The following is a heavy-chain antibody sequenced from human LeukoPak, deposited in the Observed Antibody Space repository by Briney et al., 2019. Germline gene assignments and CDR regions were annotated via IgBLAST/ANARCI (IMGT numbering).Heavy chain of an antibody. CDR3: ARDLRYSSGWYYFDY. J-gene: IGHJ4*02. D-gene: IGHD6-19*01. CDR2: LYTSGST. V-gene: IGHV4-4*07. Sequence: SETLSLTCTVSGGSISSYYWSWIRQPAGRGLEWIGRLYTSGSTNYNPSLKSRVTMSVDTSKNQVSLKLSSVTAADTAVYYCARDLRYSSGWYYFDYWGQGTLVTVSS. CDR1: GGSISSYY.